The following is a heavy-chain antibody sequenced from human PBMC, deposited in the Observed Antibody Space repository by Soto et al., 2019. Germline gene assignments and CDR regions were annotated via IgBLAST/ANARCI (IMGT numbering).Heavy chain of an antibody. Sequence: EVQLVESEGGLVQPGGSLRLSCAASGFTFSYYWMHWVRQAPGQGLVWVSRVHSDGSSTTYADSVKGRFTISRDNAKNTLYLQMSILRAEDTAVYYCARGDRGAFDLWGHGTMVTVSS. CDR3: ARGDRGAFDL. J-gene: IGHJ3*01. V-gene: IGHV3-74*01. CDR2: VHSDGSST. CDR1: GFTFSYYW. D-gene: IGHD2-21*02.